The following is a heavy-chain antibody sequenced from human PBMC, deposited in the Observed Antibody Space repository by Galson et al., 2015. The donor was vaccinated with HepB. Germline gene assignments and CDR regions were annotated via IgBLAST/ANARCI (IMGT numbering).Heavy chain of an antibody. CDR1: GFTISSYW. CDR2: VNHDGSGT. V-gene: IGHV3-74*03. J-gene: IGHJ4*02. CDR3: TSDVA. D-gene: IGHD5-12*01. Sequence: SLRLSCAASGFTISSYWMHWVRQVPGEGLVCVSRVNHDGSGTTYADSVRGRFTISRDNAKNMVYLQMNSLRVEDTAVYYCTSDVAWSQGTLLTVSS.